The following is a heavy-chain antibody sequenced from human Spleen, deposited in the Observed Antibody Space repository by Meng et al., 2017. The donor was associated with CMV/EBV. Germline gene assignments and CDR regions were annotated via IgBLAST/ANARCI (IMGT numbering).Heavy chain of an antibody. D-gene: IGHD3-16*01. V-gene: IGHV1-69*10. Sequence: SVKVSCKASGGTFGSNALSWVRQAPGQGLEWMGGIIPILGLSTYAQRFQGRVTITADKSTGTGYMEVPSLRFDDTAVYYCVTYQYDSGWTEDSWGQGTLVTVSS. J-gene: IGHJ4*02. CDR3: VTYQYDSGWTEDS. CDR1: GGTFGSNA. CDR2: IIPILGLS.